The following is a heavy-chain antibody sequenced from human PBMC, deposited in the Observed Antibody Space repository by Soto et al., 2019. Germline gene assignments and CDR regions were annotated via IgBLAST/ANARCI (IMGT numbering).Heavy chain of an antibody. Sequence: ASVKVSCKASGYTFSTYFVHWVRQAPGQGLEWMGIINPSGGSTSYAQKFQGRVTMTRDTSTSTVYMELSSLRSEDTAVYYCARYYYDGTGYSGYYYYGMDVWGQGTTVTVSS. J-gene: IGHJ6*02. CDR1: GYTFSTYF. CDR3: ARYYYDGTGYSGYYYYGMDV. CDR2: INPSGGST. D-gene: IGHD3-22*01. V-gene: IGHV1-46*01.